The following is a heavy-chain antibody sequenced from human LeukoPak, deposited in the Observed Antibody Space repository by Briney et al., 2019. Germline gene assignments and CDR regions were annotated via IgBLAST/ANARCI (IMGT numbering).Heavy chain of an antibody. D-gene: IGHD2-2*01. CDR3: ASEPAANY. Sequence: PSETLSLTCTVSGGSISSHYWSWIRQPPGQALEWFEYIYYSGSTNYNPSLKSRVTISVDTSKNQFSLKLSSVTAADTAVYYCASEPAANYWGQGTLVTVSS. CDR1: GGSISSHY. CDR2: IYYSGST. J-gene: IGHJ4*02. V-gene: IGHV4-59*11.